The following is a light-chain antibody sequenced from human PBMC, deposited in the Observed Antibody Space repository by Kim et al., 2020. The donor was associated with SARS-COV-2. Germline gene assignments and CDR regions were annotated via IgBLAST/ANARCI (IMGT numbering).Light chain of an antibody. CDR1: CLRSYY. Sequence: SSELTQDPAVSVALGQTVRITCQGDCLRSYYASWYQQKPRQAPVLVIYARNNRPSGIPYRFSGSASGNTASLTISGAQAEDEADFYCQSRDSGGNVVFGGGTQLTVL. V-gene: IGLV3-19*01. J-gene: IGLJ2*01. CDR2: ARN. CDR3: QSRDSGGNVV.